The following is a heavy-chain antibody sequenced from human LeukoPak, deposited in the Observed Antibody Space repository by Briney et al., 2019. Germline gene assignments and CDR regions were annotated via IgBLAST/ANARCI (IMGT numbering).Heavy chain of an antibody. D-gene: IGHD1-26*01. V-gene: IGHV3-53*05. CDR3: AKDMSGSYWGYFDY. CDR2: IYSGGNT. CDR1: GFIISSKY. Sequence: GGSLRLSCAASGFIISSKYMSWVRKAPGKGLEGVSVIYSGGNTYYADSVKGRFTISRDNSKNTLYLQMNSLRAEDTALYYCAKDMSGSYWGYFDYWGQGTLVTVSS. J-gene: IGHJ4*02.